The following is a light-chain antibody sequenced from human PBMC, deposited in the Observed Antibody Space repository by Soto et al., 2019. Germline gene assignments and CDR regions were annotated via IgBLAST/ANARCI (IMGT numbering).Light chain of an antibody. CDR3: AAWDGSLNGWV. J-gene: IGLJ3*02. V-gene: IGLV1-44*01. CDR1: SSSIGSNT. Sequence: QAVVTQPPSASATPGQRVTISCSGSSSSIGSNTVTWYQHLPGTAPKLLIYSNNQRPSRVPDRFSGSKSGTSASLAISGLQSEDEADYYCAAWDGSLNGWVFGGGTKLTVL. CDR2: SNN.